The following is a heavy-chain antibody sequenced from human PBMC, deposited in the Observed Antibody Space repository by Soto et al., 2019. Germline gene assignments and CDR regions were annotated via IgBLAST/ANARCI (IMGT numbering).Heavy chain of an antibody. CDR1: GFTFSNAW. V-gene: IGHV3-15*01. CDR2: IKSKTDGGTT. D-gene: IGHD6-13*01. J-gene: IGHJ5*02. CDR3: TTDPAAGMWGFDP. Sequence: GGSLRLSCAASGFTFSNAWMSWVRQAPGKGLEWVGRIKSKTDGGTTDYAAPVKGRFTISRDDSKNTLYLQMNSLKTEDTAVYYCTTDPAAGMWGFDPWGQGTLGTVS.